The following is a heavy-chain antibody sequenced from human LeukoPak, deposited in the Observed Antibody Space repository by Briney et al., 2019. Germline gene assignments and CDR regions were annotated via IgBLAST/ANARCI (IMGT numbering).Heavy chain of an antibody. Sequence: GGSLRLSCAASGFTFSSYAMSWVRQAPGKGLEWVSAISGSGGSTYYADSVKGRFTISRDNSKNTLYLQMNSLRAEDTAVYYCAKDWGSSGWSKATVFDYWGQGTLVTVSS. CDR2: ISGSGGST. V-gene: IGHV3-23*01. CDR3: AKDWGSSGWSKATVFDY. D-gene: IGHD6-19*01. CDR1: GFTFSSYA. J-gene: IGHJ4*02.